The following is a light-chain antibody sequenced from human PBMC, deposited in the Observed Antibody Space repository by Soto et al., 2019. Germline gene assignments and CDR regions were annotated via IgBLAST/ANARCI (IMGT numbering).Light chain of an antibody. CDR2: GVS. J-gene: IGLJ3*02. V-gene: IGLV2-14*01. CDR1: SSDVGSYNY. CDR3: STSSSTSTTWV. Sequence: QSVLTQPASVSGSPGQSITISCTGTSSDVGSYNYVSWYQQHPGKAPQLMIYGVSNRPSGVSNRFSGSKSGNTASLTISGLQAEDEADYYCSTSSSTSTTWVVGGGPQLTVL.